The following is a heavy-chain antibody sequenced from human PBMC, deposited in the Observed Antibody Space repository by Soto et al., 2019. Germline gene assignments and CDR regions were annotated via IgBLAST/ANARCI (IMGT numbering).Heavy chain of an antibody. D-gene: IGHD3-10*01. J-gene: IGHJ6*02. V-gene: IGHV3-30-3*01. CDR3: ARAMVRGPRYYYYGMDV. CDR2: ISYDGSNK. CDR1: GFTFSSYA. Sequence: QVQLVESGGGVVQPGRSLRLSCAASGFTFSSYAMHWVRQAPGKGLEWVAVISYDGSNKYYADSVKGRFTISRDNSKNTLYLQMNSLRAEDTAVYYCARAMVRGPRYYYYGMDVWGQGTTVTVSS.